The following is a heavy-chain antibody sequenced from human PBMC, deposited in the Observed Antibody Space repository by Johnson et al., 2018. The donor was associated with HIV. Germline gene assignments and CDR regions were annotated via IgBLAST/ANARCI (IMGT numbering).Heavy chain of an antibody. D-gene: IGHD1-20*01. CDR3: TRVGYNWKRDSFDI. V-gene: IGHV3-49*04. J-gene: IGHJ3*02. Sequence: VQLVESGGGVVQPGRSLRLSCAASRFTFSRYGMHWVRQAPGKGLEWVGFIRSKAYGGTTEYAASVKGRFTMSRDDSNSIAYLQMNSLKTEDTAVYYCTRVGYNWKRDSFDIWGQGTMVTVSS. CDR1: RFTFSRYG. CDR2: IRSKAYGGTT.